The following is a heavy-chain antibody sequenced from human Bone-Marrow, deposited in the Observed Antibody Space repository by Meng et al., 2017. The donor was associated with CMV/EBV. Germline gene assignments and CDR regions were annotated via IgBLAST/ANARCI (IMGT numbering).Heavy chain of an antibody. D-gene: IGHD2-2*01. CDR2: IIPIFGTA. Sequence: SVKVSCKASGGTFSSYAISWVRQAPGQGLEWMGGIIPIFGTANYAQKFQGRVTITTDDSTSTAYMKLSSLRSQDTAVYYCARKRERYCSSTSCYGNAFDNWGQGTRVTVSS. J-gene: IGHJ3*02. CDR1: GGTFSSYA. CDR3: ARKRERYCSSTSCYGNAFDN. V-gene: IGHV1-69*05.